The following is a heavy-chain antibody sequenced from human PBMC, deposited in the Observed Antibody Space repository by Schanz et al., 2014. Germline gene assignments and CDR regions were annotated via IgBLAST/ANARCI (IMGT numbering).Heavy chain of an antibody. V-gene: IGHV1-69*04. Sequence: QVQLVQSGAEVKKPGASVKVSCKASGGTFSTYPINWLRQAPGQGLEWMGRIIPIHGIVNYAQRFQDRVRITADKSTSTAYMDLRSLRSDDTAVYYCARDQSPYTNSSDVRYCDYWGQGSLVTVSS. CDR3: ARDQSPYTNSSDVRYCDY. CDR2: IIPIHGIV. J-gene: IGHJ4*02. CDR1: GGTFSTYP. D-gene: IGHD6-6*01.